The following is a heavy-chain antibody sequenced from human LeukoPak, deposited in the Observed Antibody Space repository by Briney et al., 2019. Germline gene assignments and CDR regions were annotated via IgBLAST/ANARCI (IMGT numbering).Heavy chain of an antibody. J-gene: IGHJ6*03. CDR1: GGSFSGYF. D-gene: IGHD1-14*01. CDR3: ARLITLRPRIYYYYYTDV. V-gene: IGHV4-34*01. Sequence: SETLSLTCAVYGGSFSGYFWSWIRQPPGKGLEWIGEINHSGSTNYNPSLKSRVTISIDTSKNQFSLKLSSVTAADTAVYYCARLITLRPRIYYYYYTDVWGKGTTVTVSS. CDR2: INHSGST.